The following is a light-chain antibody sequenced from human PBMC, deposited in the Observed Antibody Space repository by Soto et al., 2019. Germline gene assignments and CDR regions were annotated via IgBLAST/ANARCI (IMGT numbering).Light chain of an antibody. CDR3: QQHGTSPELT. Sequence: EIVFTQSPGTLSLSPGERATLSCRASRSVSNTYLAWYQQKPGQAPRLLISGASSRATGIPDRFSGSGSGTDFSLTISRLEPEDFAVYYCQQHGTSPELTFGGGTKVDIK. CDR2: GAS. CDR1: RSVSNTY. J-gene: IGKJ4*01. V-gene: IGKV3-20*01.